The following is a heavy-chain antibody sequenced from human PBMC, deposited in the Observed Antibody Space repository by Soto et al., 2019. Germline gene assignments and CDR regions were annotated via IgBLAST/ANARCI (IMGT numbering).Heavy chain of an antibody. J-gene: IGHJ4*02. Sequence: GGSLRLSCAASGFTFSGSAMHWVRQASGKGLEWVGRIRSKANSYATAYAASVKGRFTISRDDSKNTAYLQMNSLKTEDTAVYYCTRASYDYVWGSYAGIDYWGQGTLVTVSS. CDR3: TRASYDYVWGSYAGIDY. V-gene: IGHV3-73*01. D-gene: IGHD3-16*01. CDR1: GFTFSGSA. CDR2: IRSKANSYAT.